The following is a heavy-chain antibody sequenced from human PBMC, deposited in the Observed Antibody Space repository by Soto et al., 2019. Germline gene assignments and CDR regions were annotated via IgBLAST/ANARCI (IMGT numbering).Heavy chain of an antibody. D-gene: IGHD2-2*01. Sequence: GGSLRLSCAASGFTFSSYAMSWVRQAPGKGLEWVSTISSSGGYTYYADSVKGRFTISRGNSKDTLFLQTNSLRAEDTAVYYCAKSDIAVVPAAMSFDYWGQGTLVTVSS. CDR3: AKSDIAVVPAAMSFDY. J-gene: IGHJ4*02. CDR1: GFTFSSYA. CDR2: ISSSGGYT. V-gene: IGHV3-23*01.